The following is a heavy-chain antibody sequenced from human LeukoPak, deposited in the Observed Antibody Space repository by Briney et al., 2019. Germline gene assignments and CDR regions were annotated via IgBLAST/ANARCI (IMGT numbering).Heavy chain of an antibody. CDR2: ISSSGSTI. J-gene: IGHJ6*03. V-gene: IGHV3-48*04. CDR1: GFTFSSYS. CDR3: AREDWNDYYYYYYMDV. Sequence: GGSLRLSCAASGFTFSSYSMNWVRQAPGKGLEWVSYISSSGSTIYYADSVKGRFTISRDNAKNSLYLQMNSLRAEDTAVYYCAREDWNDYYYYYYMDVWGKGTTVTVSS. D-gene: IGHD1-1*01.